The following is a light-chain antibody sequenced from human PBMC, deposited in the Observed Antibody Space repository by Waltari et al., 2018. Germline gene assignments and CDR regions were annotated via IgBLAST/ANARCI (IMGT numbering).Light chain of an antibody. J-gene: IGLJ3*02. CDR3: LISYNSVPSWV. V-gene: IGLV7-46*01. CDR2: DIN. CDR1: DGAVTSGHY. Sequence: QAVVTQEASLTVSPGGTVTLTCESSDGAVTSGHYPHWFQQKPGQAPRALIYDINNRHSWTPTRFSGFLLGGKAALTLSGAQPEDEADYYCLISYNSVPSWVFGGGTKLTVL.